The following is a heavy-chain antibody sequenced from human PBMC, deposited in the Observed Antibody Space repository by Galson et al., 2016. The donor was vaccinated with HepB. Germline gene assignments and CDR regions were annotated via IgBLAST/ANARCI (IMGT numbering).Heavy chain of an antibody. J-gene: IGHJ4*02. V-gene: IGHV1-46*01. Sequence: SVKVSCKASGYTFTNYYMHWVRQAPRQGLQWMGIINPTGSSTSYAQKFQGRVTLTRDTSTSTAYMELSSLRSEDTAVYYCARSPQWLEHFDYWGQGTLVTVSS. CDR2: INPTGSST. CDR3: ARSPQWLEHFDY. CDR1: GYTFTNYY. D-gene: IGHD6-19*01.